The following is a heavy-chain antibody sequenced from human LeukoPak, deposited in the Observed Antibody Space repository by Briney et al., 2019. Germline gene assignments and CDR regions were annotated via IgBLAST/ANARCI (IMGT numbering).Heavy chain of an antibody. Sequence: GASVKVSCRASGYTFTGYYMSWVRQAPGQGLEWMGWINPDSGGTHYAQNFQGWVTMTRDTSISTAYMELSRLRSDDTAVYYCARGTLTAPRSALDIWGQGTMVTVSS. D-gene: IGHD1-14*01. CDR1: GYTFTGYY. CDR3: ARGTLTAPRSALDI. V-gene: IGHV1-2*04. CDR2: INPDSGGT. J-gene: IGHJ3*02.